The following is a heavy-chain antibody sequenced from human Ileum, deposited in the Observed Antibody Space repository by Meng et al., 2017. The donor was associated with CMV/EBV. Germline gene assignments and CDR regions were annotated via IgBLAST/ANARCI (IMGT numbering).Heavy chain of an antibody. J-gene: IGHJ3*02. CDR3: ARIDIAVALDAFDI. CDR1: GYTFTGYY. Sequence: SGYTFTGYYMHWVRQAPGQGLEWMGWINPNSGGTNYAQKFQGRVTMTRDTSISTAYMELSRLRSDDTAVYYFARIDIAVALDAFDIWGQGTMVTVSS. CDR2: INPNSGGT. V-gene: IGHV1-2*02. D-gene: IGHD6-19*01.